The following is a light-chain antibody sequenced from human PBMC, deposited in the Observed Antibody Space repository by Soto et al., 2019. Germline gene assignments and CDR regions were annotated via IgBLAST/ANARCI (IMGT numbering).Light chain of an antibody. CDR3: QQSYSTPYT. Sequence: DTQMTQSPSSLSASVGDRVTITCRASQTITSYLNWYQQKPGKAPKLLINAASSLQSAVPSRFSGSGSGTDFTLTISSLQPEDFTTYYCQQSYSTPYTFGQGTKLEIK. J-gene: IGKJ2*01. V-gene: IGKV1-39*01. CDR2: AAS. CDR1: QTITSY.